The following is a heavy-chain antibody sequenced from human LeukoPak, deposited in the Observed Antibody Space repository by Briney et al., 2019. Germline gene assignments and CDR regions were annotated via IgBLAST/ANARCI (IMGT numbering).Heavy chain of an antibody. CDR2: ISGSGANT. J-gene: IGHJ4*02. Sequence: GGSLRLSCAASGFTFSSSAMSWVRQAPGKGLEWVSAISGSGANTFYADSVKGRFTISRDNSKNTLYLQMNSLRAEDTAVYYCAKDNPPRYDYSNYGYYFDYWGQGTLVTVSS. CDR1: GFTFSSSA. D-gene: IGHD4-11*01. V-gene: IGHV3-23*01. CDR3: AKDNPPRYDYSNYGYYFDY.